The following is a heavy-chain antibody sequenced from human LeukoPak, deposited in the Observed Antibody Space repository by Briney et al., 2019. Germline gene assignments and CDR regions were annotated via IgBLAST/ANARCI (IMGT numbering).Heavy chain of an antibody. Sequence: PGGSLRLSCAASGFTFSSYGMHWVRQAPGKGLEWVAFIRYDGSNKYYADSVKGRFTISRDNSKNTLYLQMNSLRAEDTAVYYCAKGGADSSGYYFHAFDIWGQGTMVTVSS. CDR3: AKGGADSSGYYFHAFDI. D-gene: IGHD3-22*01. J-gene: IGHJ3*02. V-gene: IGHV3-30*02. CDR2: IRYDGSNK. CDR1: GFTFSSYG.